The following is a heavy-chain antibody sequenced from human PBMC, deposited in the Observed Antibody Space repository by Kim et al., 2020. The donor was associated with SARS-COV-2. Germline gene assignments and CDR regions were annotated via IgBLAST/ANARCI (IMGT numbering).Heavy chain of an antibody. CDR3: AALGYCSGGSCYSGYY. CDR2: INHSGST. Sequence: SETLSLTCAVYGGSFSGYYWSWIRQPPGKGLEWIGEINHSGSTNYNPSLKSRVTISVDTSKNQFSLKLSSVTAADTAAYYCAALGYCSGGSCYSGYYWG. V-gene: IGHV4-34*01. D-gene: IGHD2-15*01. CDR1: GGSFSGYY. J-gene: IGHJ4*01.